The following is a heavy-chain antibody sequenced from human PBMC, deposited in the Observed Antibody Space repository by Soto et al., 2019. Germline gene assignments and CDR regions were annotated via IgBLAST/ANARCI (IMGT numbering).Heavy chain of an antibody. CDR2: VSYSGSN. CDR1: GDSISSTTYY. V-gene: IGHV4-39*01. CDR3: ARLSGSGYKTWGF. J-gene: IGHJ1*01. Sequence: QLQLQESGPGLVKPSETLSLTCTVSGDSISSTTYYWGWIRQPPGKALEWIGTVSYSGSNYYNPHRKSRITISVDTSKDQFSLKRSSVTDADTDLYYCARLSGSGYKTWGFWGQGTVVTVSS. D-gene: IGHD3-22*01.